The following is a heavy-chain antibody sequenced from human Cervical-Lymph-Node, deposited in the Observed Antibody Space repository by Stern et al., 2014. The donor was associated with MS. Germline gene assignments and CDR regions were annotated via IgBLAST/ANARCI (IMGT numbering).Heavy chain of an antibody. CDR1: GFTFDSYS. CDR3: SGSNWYFFDY. J-gene: IGHJ4*02. D-gene: IGHD6-13*01. CDR2: INTDGSSP. Sequence: EVQLLESGGGLVQPGGSVRLSCAASGFTFDSYSMHWVRQVPGKGLVWVSRINTDGSSPRYADSVKGRFTISRDNAKNMLYLEMNSLRAEDTAVYYCSGSNWYFFDYWGQGTLVTVSS. V-gene: IGHV3-74*02.